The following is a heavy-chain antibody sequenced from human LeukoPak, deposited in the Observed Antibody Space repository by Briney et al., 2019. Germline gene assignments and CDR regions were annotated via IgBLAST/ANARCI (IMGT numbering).Heavy chain of an antibody. CDR1: GYTFTGYH. V-gene: IGHV1-2*02. J-gene: IGHJ3*01. Sequence: ASVKVSCKASGYTFTGYHMHWVRQAPGQGLEWMGWINTNNGGTNYAQKFQGRVTMTRGTSISTGYMELSRLTSDDTAVYYCTSNSDTSAYYAFDFWGQGTMVTVSS. CDR2: INTNNGGT. D-gene: IGHD3-22*01. CDR3: TSNSDTSAYYAFDF.